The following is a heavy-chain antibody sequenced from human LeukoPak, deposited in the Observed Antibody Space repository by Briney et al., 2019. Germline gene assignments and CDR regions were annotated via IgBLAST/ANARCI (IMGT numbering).Heavy chain of an antibody. Sequence: PGGSLRLSCAASGLTVSRHYMTWVRQAPGKGLEWLSVISTGGTTNYSDSVKGRVTISRDNSKNMLYLQMNSLRAEDTAVYYCARDDYYDSSGLDYWGQGTLVTVSS. V-gene: IGHV3-53*01. D-gene: IGHD3-22*01. J-gene: IGHJ4*02. CDR3: ARDDYYDSSGLDY. CDR2: ISTGGTT. CDR1: GLTVSRHY.